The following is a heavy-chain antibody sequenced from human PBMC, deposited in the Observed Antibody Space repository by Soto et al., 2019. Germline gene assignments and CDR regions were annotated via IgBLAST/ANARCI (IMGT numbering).Heavy chain of an antibody. V-gene: IGHV3-23*01. CDR3: AKVIAGIPAAVVAY. CDR1: GFTFSSYT. Sequence: EVQLLESGGGLVQPGGSLRLSCAASGFTFSSYTMSWVRQAPGKGLEWVSAISGSGGNTYYADSVKGRFTISRDKSKNTLLLQMDRLGAGDTAVYFCAKVIAGIPAAVVAYRGPGTLVTASS. J-gene: IGHJ4*02. D-gene: IGHD6-13*01. CDR2: ISGSGGNT.